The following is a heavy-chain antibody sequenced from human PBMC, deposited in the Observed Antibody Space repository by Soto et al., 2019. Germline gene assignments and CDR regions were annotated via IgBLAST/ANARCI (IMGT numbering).Heavy chain of an antibody. V-gene: IGHV1-69*02. CDR2: IIPILGIA. Sequence: QVQLVQSGAEVKKPGSSVKVSCKASGGTFSSYTISWVRQAPGQGLEWMGRIIPILGIANYAQKFQGSVTITADKSTSTAYMELSSLRSEDTAVYYCARVDTAMASYYYYGMDVWGQGTTVTVSS. CDR1: GGTFSSYT. D-gene: IGHD5-18*01. J-gene: IGHJ6*02. CDR3: ARVDTAMASYYYYGMDV.